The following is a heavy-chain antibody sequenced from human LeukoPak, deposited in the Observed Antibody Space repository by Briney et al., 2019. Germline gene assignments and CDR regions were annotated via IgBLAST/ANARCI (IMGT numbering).Heavy chain of an antibody. CDR3: ARDPQSQQLVMWVPYYFDY. D-gene: IGHD6-13*01. CDR1: GFTFSSYA. V-gene: IGHV3-30*04. Sequence: GRSLRLSCAASGFTFSSYAMHWVRQAPGKGLEWVAVISYDGSNKYYADSVKGRFTISRDNSKNTLYLQMNSLRAEDTAVYYCARDPQSQQLVMWVPYYFDYWGQGTLVTVSS. J-gene: IGHJ4*02. CDR2: ISYDGSNK.